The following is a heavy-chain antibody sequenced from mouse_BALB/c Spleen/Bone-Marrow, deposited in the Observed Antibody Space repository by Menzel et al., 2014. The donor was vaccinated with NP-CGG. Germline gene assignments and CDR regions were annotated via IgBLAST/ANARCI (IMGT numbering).Heavy chain of an antibody. V-gene: IGHV1S81*02. CDR2: INPSNDTP. CDR1: GYTFTNYF. J-gene: IGHJ1*01. CDR3: TSRGYYGCGLFLDV. D-gene: IGHD1-2*01. Sequence: VQLQQSGAELVKPGASVKLSCRVSGYTFTNYFVYWVKQRPGQGLEWIGEINPSNDTPNFNEKFKSKATLTVDKSSSTAYIQLNRLISELSGVYYCTSRGYYGCGLFLDVWGAGPTLPLSS.